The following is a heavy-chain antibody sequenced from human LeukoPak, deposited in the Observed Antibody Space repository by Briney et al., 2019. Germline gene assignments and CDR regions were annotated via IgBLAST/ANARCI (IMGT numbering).Heavy chain of an antibody. Sequence: GGSLRLSCAASGFTSSSYAMSWVRQAPGKGLEWVSAISGSGGSTYYADSVKGRFTISRDNSKNTLYLQMNSLRAEDTAVYYCAKCDFWSGYYDYWGQGTLVTVSS. D-gene: IGHD3-3*01. V-gene: IGHV3-23*01. J-gene: IGHJ4*02. CDR3: AKCDFWSGYYDY. CDR1: GFTSSSYA. CDR2: ISGSGGST.